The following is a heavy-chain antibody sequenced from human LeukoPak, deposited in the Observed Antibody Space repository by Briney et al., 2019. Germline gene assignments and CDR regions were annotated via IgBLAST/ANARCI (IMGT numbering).Heavy chain of an antibody. CDR2: ISSSSSYI. CDR3: ARGFGTAMVTLDY. Sequence: PGGSLRLSCAASGFTFSSYSMNWVRQAPGKGLEWASSISSSSSYIYYADSVKGRFTISRDNAKNSLYLQMNSLGAEDTAVYYCARGFGTAMVTLDYWGQGTLVTVSS. CDR1: GFTFSSYS. J-gene: IGHJ4*02. D-gene: IGHD5-18*01. V-gene: IGHV3-21*01.